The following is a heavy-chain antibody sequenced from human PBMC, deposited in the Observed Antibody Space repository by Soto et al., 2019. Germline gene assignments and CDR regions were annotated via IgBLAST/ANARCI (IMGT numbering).Heavy chain of an antibody. Sequence: SETLSLTCAVSGGTVSSGTIYWGCLRQPPGKGLEWIGYIYYSESTNYNASLKSRVTISVDTSKKQFSLKLSSVTAAYTAVYYCARVEMATKIDYWGQGTLVTVSS. CDR3: ARVEMATKIDY. V-gene: IGHV4-61*01. CDR2: IYYSEST. D-gene: IGHD5-12*01. J-gene: IGHJ4*02. CDR1: GGTVSSGTIY.